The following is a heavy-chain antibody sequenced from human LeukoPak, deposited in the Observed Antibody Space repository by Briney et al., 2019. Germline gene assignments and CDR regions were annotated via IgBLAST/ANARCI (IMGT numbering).Heavy chain of an antibody. CDR3: ARDLTVTTQGAYYYYGMDV. CDR1: GFTFSSYD. CDR2: IGTAGDT. Sequence: GGSLRLSCAASGFTFSSYDMHWVRQATGKGLEWVSAIGTAGDTYYPGSVKGRFTISRENAKNSLYLQMNSLRAGDTAVYYCARDLTVTTQGAYYYYGMDVWGQGTTATVSS. V-gene: IGHV3-13*01. D-gene: IGHD4-17*01. J-gene: IGHJ6*02.